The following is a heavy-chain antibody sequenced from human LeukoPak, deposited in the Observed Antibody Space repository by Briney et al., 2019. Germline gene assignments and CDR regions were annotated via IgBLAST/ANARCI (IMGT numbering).Heavy chain of an antibody. CDR3: ARGTNRGAGNFDY. CDR1: GGSISSFY. V-gene: IGHV4-59*01. CDR2: IYYSGNT. D-gene: IGHD1-1*01. J-gene: IGHJ4*02. Sequence: SETLSLTCTVSGGSISSFYWSWLRQPPGEGLEWIGYIYYSGNTNYNPSLKSRVTMSVDTSKNQFSLNLSSVTAADTAVYYCARGTNRGAGNFDYWGQGALVTVSS.